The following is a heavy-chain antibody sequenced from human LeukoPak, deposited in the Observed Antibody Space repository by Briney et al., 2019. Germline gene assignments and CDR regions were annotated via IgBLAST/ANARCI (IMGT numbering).Heavy chain of an antibody. D-gene: IGHD6-6*01. V-gene: IGHV4-59*01. CDR3: ARSEYSSSSFFDY. CDR2: IYYSEST. CDR1: GGSISSYY. Sequence: PSETLSLTCTVSGGSISSYYWSWIRQPPGKGLEWIGYIYYSESTNYNPSLKSRVTISVDTSKNQFSLKLSSVTAADTAVYYCARSEYSSSSFFDYWGQGTLVTVSS. J-gene: IGHJ4*02.